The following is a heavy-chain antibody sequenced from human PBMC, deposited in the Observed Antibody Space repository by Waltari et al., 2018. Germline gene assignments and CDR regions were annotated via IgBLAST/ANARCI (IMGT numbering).Heavy chain of an antibody. V-gene: IGHV4-34*01. Sequence: QVQLQQWGAGLLKPSETLSLTCAVYGGSFSGYYWSWIRQPPGKGLEWIGEINHSGSTDYTPTLKSRVTRSVDTSKNQFSLKLSSVTAADTAVYYCARGPAAAGTGWGQGTLVTVSS. D-gene: IGHD6-13*01. CDR2: INHSGST. CDR3: ARGPAAAGTG. J-gene: IGHJ4*02. CDR1: GGSFSGYY.